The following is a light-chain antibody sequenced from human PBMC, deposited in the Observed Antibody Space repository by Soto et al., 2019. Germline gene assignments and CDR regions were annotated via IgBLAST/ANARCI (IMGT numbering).Light chain of an antibody. V-gene: IGKV1-39*01. J-gene: IGKJ3*01. CDR1: QSISSY. CDR3: PKSYSTVFT. Sequence: DIQMTQSPSSLSASVGARVTITCRASQSISSYLDWYQHKPGKAPKLLIYAASSLQSGVPSRFSGSGSGTDFTLTISSLQPEDFATYYGPKSYSTVFTVGPGTKVDIK. CDR2: AAS.